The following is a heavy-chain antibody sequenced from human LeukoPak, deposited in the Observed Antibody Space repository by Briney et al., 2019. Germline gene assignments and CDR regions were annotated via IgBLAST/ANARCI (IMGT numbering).Heavy chain of an antibody. V-gene: IGHV1-69*13. J-gene: IGHJ4*02. Sequence: SVKVSCKASGGTFSSYAISWVRQAPGQGLEWMGGIIPIFGTANYAQKFQGRVTITADESTSTAYMELRSLRSDDTAVYYCARDPRFSSYSSGWEGLAYWGQGTLVTVSS. D-gene: IGHD6-19*01. CDR2: IIPIFGTA. CDR1: GGTFSSYA. CDR3: ARDPRFSSYSSGWEGLAY.